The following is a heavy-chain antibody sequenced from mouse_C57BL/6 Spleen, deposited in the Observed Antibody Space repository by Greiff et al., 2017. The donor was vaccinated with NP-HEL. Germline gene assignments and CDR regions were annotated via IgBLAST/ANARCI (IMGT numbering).Heavy chain of an antibody. Sequence: EVQLQQSGAELVRPGASVKLSCTASGFNIKDDYMPWVKQRPEQGLEWIGWIDPENGDTEYAAKFQGKATITADTSSNTAYLQLSSLTSEDTAVYYCTTTYGSSYLYYFDDWGKGTTLTVSS. CDR2: IDPENGDT. J-gene: IGHJ2*01. V-gene: IGHV14-4*01. D-gene: IGHD1-1*01. CDR3: TTTYGSSYLYYFDD. CDR1: GFNIKDDY.